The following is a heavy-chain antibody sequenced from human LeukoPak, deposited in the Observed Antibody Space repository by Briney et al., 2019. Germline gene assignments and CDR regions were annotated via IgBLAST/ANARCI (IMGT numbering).Heavy chain of an antibody. CDR1: GFTFRDYY. Sequence: GGSLRLSCAASGFTFRDYYMTWIRQAPGKGLEWVSYISGSGRYTNYADSVKGRFTISRDNAKNSLYLQMNSLRDEDTAVYYCTAGYYSDSGVYYSTFAYWGQGTLVTVSS. CDR2: ISGSGRYT. D-gene: IGHD3-22*01. CDR3: TAGYYSDSGVYYSTFAY. J-gene: IGHJ4*02. V-gene: IGHV3-11*06.